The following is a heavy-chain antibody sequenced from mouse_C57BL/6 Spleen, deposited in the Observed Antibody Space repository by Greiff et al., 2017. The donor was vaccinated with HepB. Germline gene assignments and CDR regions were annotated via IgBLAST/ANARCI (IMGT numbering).Heavy chain of an antibody. CDR2: IYPGSGST. D-gene: IGHD1-1*01. V-gene: IGHV1-55*01. J-gene: IGHJ2*01. Sequence: QVQLQQPGAELVKPGASVKMSCKASGYTFTSYWITWVKQRPGQGLEWIGDIYPGSGSTNYNEKFKSKATLTVDTSSSTAYMQLSSLTSEDSAVYYCARENLGYYGSRGYFDYWGQGTTLTVSS. CDR1: GYTFTSYW. CDR3: ARENLGYYGSRGYFDY.